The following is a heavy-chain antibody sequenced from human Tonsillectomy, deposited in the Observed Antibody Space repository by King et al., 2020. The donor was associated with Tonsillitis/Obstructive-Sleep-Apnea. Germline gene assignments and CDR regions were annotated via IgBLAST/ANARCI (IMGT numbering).Heavy chain of an antibody. CDR1: GGTFSNYA. J-gene: IGHJ5*02. CDR3: AREEAVPFGTRGLWFDP. Sequence: QLVQTGAEVKKPGSSVKVSCKASGGTFSNYAISWVRHAPGQGLEWMGRKIPIIGISNSAQNFQGRVTISADKSTSTAYMEMCSLRSEDTAVYYCAREEAVPFGTRGLWFDPWGQGTLVSVSS. V-gene: IGHV1-69*09. D-gene: IGHD2-2*01. CDR2: KIPIIGIS.